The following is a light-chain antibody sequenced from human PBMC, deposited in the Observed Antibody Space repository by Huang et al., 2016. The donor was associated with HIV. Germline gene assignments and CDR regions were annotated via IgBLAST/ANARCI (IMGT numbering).Light chain of an antibody. CDR2: GAS. V-gene: IGKV3-15*01. Sequence: EVVMTQSPASLSVSPGDRATLSCWAGQSVKTNLAWYQQQPGQAPRLLIFGASTRATGVPARFSGSGSGTDFTLTISSLQSEDFALYYCQQYNNWPLSFGGGTRVEIK. J-gene: IGKJ4*01. CDR3: QQYNNWPLS. CDR1: QSVKTN.